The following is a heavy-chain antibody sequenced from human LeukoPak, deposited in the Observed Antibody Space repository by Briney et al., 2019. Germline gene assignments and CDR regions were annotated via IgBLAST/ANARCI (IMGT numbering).Heavy chain of an antibody. CDR3: ARDGKVVAAPLF. CDR1: GGTFSSYA. D-gene: IGHD2-15*01. J-gene: IGHJ3*01. CDR2: IIPIFGTA. Sequence: GASVKVSCKASGGTFSSYAISWVRQAPGQGLEWMGGIIPIFGTANYAQKFQGRVTITADEPTSTAYMELSSLRSEDTAVYYCARDGKVVAAPLFWGQGTMVTVSS. V-gene: IGHV1-69*13.